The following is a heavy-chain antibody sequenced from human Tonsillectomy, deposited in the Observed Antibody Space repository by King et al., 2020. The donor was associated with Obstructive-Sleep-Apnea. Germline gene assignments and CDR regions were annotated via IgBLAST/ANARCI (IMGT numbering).Heavy chain of an antibody. CDR2: IYYSGST. V-gene: IGHV4-59*01. CDR1: GGSISSYY. CDR3: ARCWVNPGDXAFDI. Sequence: QVQLQESGPGLVKPSETLSLTCTVSGGSISSYYWSWIRQPPGKGLEWIGYIYYSGSTNYNPSLKSRVTISVDTSKNQFSLKLSSVTAADTAVYYCARCWVNPGDXAFDIWGQGTMXTVSS. D-gene: IGHD1-14*01. J-gene: IGHJ3*02.